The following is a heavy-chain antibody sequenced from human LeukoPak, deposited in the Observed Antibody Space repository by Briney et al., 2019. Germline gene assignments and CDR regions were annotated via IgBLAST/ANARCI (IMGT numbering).Heavy chain of an antibody. V-gene: IGHV3-48*01. Sequence: PGGSLRLSCAASGFTFSNYAMSWVRQAPGKGLEWVSYISSSSSIIYYTDSVKGRFTISRDNVKNSLYLQMSSLRVEDTAVYYCTRDQFASSGLPDFWGQGTLVTVSS. CDR2: ISSSSSII. CDR1: GFTFSNYA. D-gene: IGHD6-19*01. CDR3: TRDQFASSGLPDF. J-gene: IGHJ4*02.